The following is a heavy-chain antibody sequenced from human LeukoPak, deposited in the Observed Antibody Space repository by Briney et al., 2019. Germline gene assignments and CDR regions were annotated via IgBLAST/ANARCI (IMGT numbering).Heavy chain of an antibody. V-gene: IGHV4-34*01. CDR3: ARVPYYGSGSYYYNWFDP. CDR1: GGSFSGYY. Sequence: SETLSLTCAVYGGSFSGYYWSWIRQPPGKGLEWIGEINHSGSTNYNPSLKSRVTISVDTSKNQFSLKLSSVTAADTAVYYCARVPYYGSGSYYYNWFDPWGQGTLVTVSS. D-gene: IGHD3-10*01. CDR2: INHSGST. J-gene: IGHJ5*02.